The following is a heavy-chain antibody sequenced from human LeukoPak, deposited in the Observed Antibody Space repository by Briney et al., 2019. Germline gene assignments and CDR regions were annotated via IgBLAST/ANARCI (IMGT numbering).Heavy chain of an antibody. J-gene: IGHJ4*02. V-gene: IGHV4-59*01. CDR2: IYYSGST. D-gene: IGHD7-27*01. CDR3: ARDLTGAVALDY. CDR1: GGSISSYC. Sequence: SETLSLTCTVSGGSISSYCWSWIRQPPGKGLEWIGYIYYSGSTNYSPSLKSRVTISVDTSKNQFSLKLSSVTAADTAVYYCARDLTGAVALDYWGQGTLVTVSS.